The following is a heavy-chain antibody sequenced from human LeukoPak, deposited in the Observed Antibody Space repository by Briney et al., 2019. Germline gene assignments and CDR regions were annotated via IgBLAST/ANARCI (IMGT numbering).Heavy chain of an antibody. V-gene: IGHV3-53*01. CDR3: ARASALGDFDY. CDR2: LYSGGDT. D-gene: IGHD3-10*01. CDR1: GFTFTSYS. J-gene: IGHJ4*02. Sequence: PGGSLRLSCAASGFTFTSYSMSWVRQAPGKGLEWVSVLYSGGDTYYADSVKGRFTISRDNSKNTLYLQMDSLRAEDTAVYYCARASALGDFDYWGQGTLVTVSS.